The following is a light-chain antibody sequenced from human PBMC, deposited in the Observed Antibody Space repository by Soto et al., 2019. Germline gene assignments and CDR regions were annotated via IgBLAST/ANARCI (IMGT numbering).Light chain of an antibody. Sequence: EMVSTQYSGTMSLSPGERGTPSRLAIQSVSSNYLAWYQQKPGQAPRLLIYAAYSRATGIPDRFSGSGSGTDFTITISRLEPEDFAVYYCQQYGTSLWTVGRVTQVEIK. CDR3: QQYGTSLWT. CDR2: AAY. CDR1: QSVSSNY. J-gene: IGKJ1*01. V-gene: IGKV3-20*01.